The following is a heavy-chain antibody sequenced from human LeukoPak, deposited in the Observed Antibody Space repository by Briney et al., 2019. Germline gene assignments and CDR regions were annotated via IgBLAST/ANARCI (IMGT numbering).Heavy chain of an antibody. Sequence: GGSLRLSCAASGFTFSSYWMSWVRQAPGKGLEWVSGISDSGGTTYHADSVKGRFTISRDNAKNTLYLEMSSLRAEDTAVYYCAKGLTPDYWGQGTLVTVSS. D-gene: IGHD5-12*01. J-gene: IGHJ4*02. CDR1: GFTFSSYW. CDR3: AKGLTPDY. CDR2: ISDSGGTT. V-gene: IGHV3-23*01.